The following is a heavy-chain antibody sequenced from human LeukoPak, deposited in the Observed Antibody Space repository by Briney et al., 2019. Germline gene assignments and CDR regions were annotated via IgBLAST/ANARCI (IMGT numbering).Heavy chain of an antibody. CDR3: ARASIPRRGGQQLIY. Sequence: ASVKVSCKASGYTFTSYYMHWVRQAPGQGLEWMGIINPSGGSTSYAQKFQGRVTMTRDTSTSTVYMELSSLRSEDTAVYYCARASIPRRGGQQLIYWGQGTLVTVSS. J-gene: IGHJ4*02. V-gene: IGHV1-46*01. CDR1: GYTFTSYY. CDR2: INPSGGST. D-gene: IGHD6-13*01.